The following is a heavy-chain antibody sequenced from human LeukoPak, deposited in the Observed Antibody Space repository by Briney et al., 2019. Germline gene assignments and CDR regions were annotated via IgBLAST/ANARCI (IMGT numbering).Heavy chain of an antibody. D-gene: IGHD2-8*01. CDR2: INPNSGGT. J-gene: IGHJ4*02. CDR1: GYTFTGYY. Sequence: ASVKVSCKASGYTFTGYYMHWVRRAPGQGLEWMGWINPNSGGTNYAQKFQGRVTLTRDTSISTAYMELSRLRSDDTAVYYCARDHPYCTNGVCYDDYWGQGTLATVSS. V-gene: IGHV1-2*02. CDR3: ARDHPYCTNGVCYDDY.